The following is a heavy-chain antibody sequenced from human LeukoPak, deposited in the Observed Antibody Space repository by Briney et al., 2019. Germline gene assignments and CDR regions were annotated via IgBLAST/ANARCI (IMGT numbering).Heavy chain of an antibody. Sequence: GGSLRLSCAASGFTFSSYGMHWVRQAPGKGLEWVAVISYDGSNKYYADSVKGRFTISRDNSKNTLYLQMNSLRAEDTAVYYCAKGGSRGGNELDYWGQGTLVTVSS. CDR1: GFTFSSYG. D-gene: IGHD3-10*01. CDR3: AKGGSRGGNELDY. CDR2: ISYDGSNK. J-gene: IGHJ4*02. V-gene: IGHV3-30*18.